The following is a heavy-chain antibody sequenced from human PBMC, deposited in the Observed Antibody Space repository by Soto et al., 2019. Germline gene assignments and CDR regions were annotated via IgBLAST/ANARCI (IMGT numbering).Heavy chain of an antibody. CDR2: IIPVFGTA. V-gene: IGHV1-69*12. J-gene: IGHJ6*02. Sequence: QVQLVQSGAEVKKPGSSVKVSCKASGGSLSNYGISWVRQAPGQGLEWMGGIIPVFGTANYAQKFQGRVTITADESTNIVYMDVTSLRSEDTAVYXXXXXXXXXXXXXXXXXXDVWGQGTTVTVSS. CDR1: GGSLSNYG. CDR3: XXXXXXXXXXXXXXXXDV.